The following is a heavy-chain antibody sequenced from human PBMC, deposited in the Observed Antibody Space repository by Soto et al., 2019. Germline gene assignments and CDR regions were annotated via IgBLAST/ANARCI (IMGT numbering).Heavy chain of an antibody. V-gene: IGHV3-7*01. CDR3: AFSVVPAATGLDY. Sequence: EVQLVESGGGLVQPGGSLRLSCAASGFTFSSDWMSWGRQAPGKGLEWVANIKQEGSEKYYVDSVKGRFTISRDNAKNSLYLQMNSLRAEDTAVYYCAFSVVPAATGLDYWGQGTLVTVSS. D-gene: IGHD2-2*01. J-gene: IGHJ4*02. CDR1: GFTFSSDW. CDR2: IKQEGSEK.